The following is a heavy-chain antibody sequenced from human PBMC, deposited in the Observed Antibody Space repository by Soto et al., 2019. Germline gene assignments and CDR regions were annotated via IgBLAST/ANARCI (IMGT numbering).Heavy chain of an antibody. D-gene: IGHD2-15*01. CDR2: ISSSSRYI. CDR3: ARDVVGGMVV. Sequence: EVQLVESGGGLVKPGGSLRLSCAASGFTFSSYSMNWVRQAPGKGLEWVSSISSSSRYIYYADSVNGRLTISRDNAKNLLYLQISSLRAEDTAVYYCARDVVGGMVVWGQGTTVTVSS. J-gene: IGHJ6*02. CDR1: GFTFSSYS. V-gene: IGHV3-21*01.